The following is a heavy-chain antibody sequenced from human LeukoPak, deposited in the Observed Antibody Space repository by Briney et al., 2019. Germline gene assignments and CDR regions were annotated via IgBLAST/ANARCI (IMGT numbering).Heavy chain of an antibody. J-gene: IGHJ4*02. CDR1: GFTFSSYW. CDR3: ARDLYRIVVVPHYFDY. Sequence: PGGSLRLSCAASGFTFSSYWMSWVRQAPGKGLEWVANIKQDGSEKYYVDSVKGRFTISRDNAKNSLYLQMNSLRAEDTAVYYCARDLYRIVVVPHYFDYWGQGTLVTVFS. CDR2: IKQDGSEK. V-gene: IGHV3-7*01. D-gene: IGHD3-22*01.